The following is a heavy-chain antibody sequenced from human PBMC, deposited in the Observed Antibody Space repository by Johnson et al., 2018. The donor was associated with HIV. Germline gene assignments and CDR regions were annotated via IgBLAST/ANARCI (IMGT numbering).Heavy chain of an antibody. D-gene: IGHD6-13*01. V-gene: IGHV3-53*01. J-gene: IGHJ3*02. CDR2: IYSGGST. CDR3: ARDRVAAAVDAFDI. Sequence: VQLVESGGGLIQPGGSLRLSCAASGFTVSSNYMSWVRQAPGKGLEWVSVIYSGGSTYYADSVKGRFTISRDNSKNTLYLQMNSLRAEDTAVYYCARDRVAAAVDAFDIWGQGTMVTVSS. CDR1: GFTVSSNY.